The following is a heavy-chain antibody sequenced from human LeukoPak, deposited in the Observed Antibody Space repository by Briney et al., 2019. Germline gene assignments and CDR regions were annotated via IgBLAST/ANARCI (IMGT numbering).Heavy chain of an antibody. CDR1: GYTFTGYY. CDR2: INPNSGGT. D-gene: IGHD5-18*01. J-gene: IGHJ1*01. V-gene: IGHV1-2*02. CDR3: ARDGGGYSYGLAEYFQH. Sequence: ASVKVSCKACGYTFTGYYMHWVRQAPGQGLEWMGWINPNSGGTNYAQKFQGRVTMTRDTSISTAYMELSRLRSDDTAVYYCARDGGGYSYGLAEYFQHWGQGTLVTVSS.